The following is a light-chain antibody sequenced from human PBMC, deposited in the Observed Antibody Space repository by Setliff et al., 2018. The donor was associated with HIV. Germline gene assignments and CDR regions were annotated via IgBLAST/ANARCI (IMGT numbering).Light chain of an antibody. V-gene: IGLV2-14*03. CDR2: DVS. CDR3: ASYRPNDLGV. Sequence: QSVLTQPASVSGSPGQSVTVSCTGTSSDVGSYDFVSWYQQLPGKAPKLLIYDVSDRPSGVSHRFSGSKSGNTASLTISGLQSEDEADYYCASYRPNDLGVFGTGTKVTVL. J-gene: IGLJ1*01. CDR1: SSDVGSYDF.